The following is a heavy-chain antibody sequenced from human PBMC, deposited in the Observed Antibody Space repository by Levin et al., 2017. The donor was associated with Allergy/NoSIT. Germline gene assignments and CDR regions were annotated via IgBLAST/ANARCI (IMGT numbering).Heavy chain of an antibody. CDR3: ANRGASSSEPRTNYFYYYAMDV. Sequence: ETLSLTCAASGFTFSSYGMSWVRQAPGKGLEWVSGVSGSGDSTYYSDSVKGRFTISRDNSMNTLYLQMNGLRAEDTAVYYCANRGASSSEPRTNYFYYYAMDVWGQGTTVTVSS. J-gene: IGHJ6*02. CDR1: GFTFSSYG. D-gene: IGHD6-6*01. CDR2: VSGSGDST. V-gene: IGHV3-23*01.